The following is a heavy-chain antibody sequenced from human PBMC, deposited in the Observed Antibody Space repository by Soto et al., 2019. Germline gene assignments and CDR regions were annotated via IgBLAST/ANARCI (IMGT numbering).Heavy chain of an antibody. J-gene: IGHJ5*02. Sequence: SETLSLTCTVSGDSISSYYWNWIRQTPGKGLEWIGHIHYSGSARYNPSLTNRVTISVDTSRNQVPLKLASVTAADAAVYYCARRVCGSSSCFPPYDAWIDLWGQGTLVTVSS. CDR3: ARRVCGSSSCFPPYDAWIDL. D-gene: IGHD2-2*01. V-gene: IGHV4-59*08. CDR2: IHYSGSA. CDR1: GDSISSYY.